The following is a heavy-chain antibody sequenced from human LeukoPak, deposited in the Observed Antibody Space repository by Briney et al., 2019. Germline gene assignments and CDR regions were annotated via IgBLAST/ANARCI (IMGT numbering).Heavy chain of an antibody. Sequence: SGGSLRLSCAASGFRFSDYYMTWIRQAPGKGPEWVAYISSPGTTLYYVDSVKGRFTISRDNAKNSMYLQMNSPRAEDTAVYYCVRVKGSYFDYWGQGALVTVSS. D-gene: IGHD2-15*01. CDR2: ISSPGTTL. CDR1: GFRFSDYY. V-gene: IGHV3-11*04. J-gene: IGHJ4*02. CDR3: VRVKGSYFDY.